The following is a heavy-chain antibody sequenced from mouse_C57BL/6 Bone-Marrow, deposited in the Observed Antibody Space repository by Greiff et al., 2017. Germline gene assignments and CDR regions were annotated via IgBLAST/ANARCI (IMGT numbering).Heavy chain of an antibody. D-gene: IGHD2-4*01. CDR2: SRNKANDYTT. CDR1: GFTFSDFY. J-gene: IGHJ2*01. V-gene: IGHV7-1*01. CDR3: ARESLDYAVDY. Sequence: DVMLVESGGGLVQSGRSLRLSCATSGFTFSDFYMEWVRQAPGKGLEWIAASRNKANDYTTEYSASVKGRFIVSRDTSQSILYLQMNALRAEDTAIYYCARESLDYAVDYWGQGTTLTVSS.